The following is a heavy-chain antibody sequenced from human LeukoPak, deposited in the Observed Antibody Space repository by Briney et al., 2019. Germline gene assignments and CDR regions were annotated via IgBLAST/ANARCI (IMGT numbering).Heavy chain of an antibody. CDR2: IYYSGST. J-gene: IGHJ6*02. Sequence: SETLSLTCTVSGGSISSYYWSWIRQPPGKGLEWIGYIYYSGSTNYNPSLKSRVTISVDTSMNQFSLKLSSVTAADTAVYYCSRLRNGYDSKPYYYGMDVWGQGTTVTVSS. CDR3: SRLRNGYDSKPYYYGMDV. V-gene: IGHV4-59*03. CDR1: GGSISSYY. D-gene: IGHD5-12*01.